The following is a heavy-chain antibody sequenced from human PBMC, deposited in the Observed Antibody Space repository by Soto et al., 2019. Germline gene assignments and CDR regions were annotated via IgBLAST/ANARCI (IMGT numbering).Heavy chain of an antibody. V-gene: IGHV1-69*13. J-gene: IGHJ6*02. D-gene: IGHD3-22*01. CDR2: IIPIFDIT. Sequence: SVKVSFKASGGTFRSYSISWVRQAPGQGLEWMGGIIPIFDITNYAQKFQGRVTITADESTSTAYMELSSLGSDDTAVYYCARPDEGGYSSNHHYYYALDVWGQGTTVTVSS. CDR1: GGTFRSYS. CDR3: ARPDEGGYSSNHHYYYALDV.